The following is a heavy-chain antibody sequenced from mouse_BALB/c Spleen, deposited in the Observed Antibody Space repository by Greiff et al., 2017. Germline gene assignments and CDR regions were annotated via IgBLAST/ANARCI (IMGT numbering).Heavy chain of an antibody. CDR1: GFTFSSFG. CDR3: ARDYGYCYAMDY. CDR2: ISSGSSTI. J-gene: IGHJ4*01. V-gene: IGHV5-17*02. Sequence: EVMLVESGGGLVQPGGSRKLSCAASGFTFSSFGMHWVRQAPEKGLEWVAYISSGSSTIYYADTVKGRFTISRDNPKNTLFLQMTSLRSEDTAMYYCARDYGYCYAMDYWGQGTSVTVSS. D-gene: IGHD1-2*01.